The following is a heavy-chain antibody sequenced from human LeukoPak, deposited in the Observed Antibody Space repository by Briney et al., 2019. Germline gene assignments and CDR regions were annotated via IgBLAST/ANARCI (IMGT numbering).Heavy chain of an antibody. CDR2: INHSGST. CDR3: ARGPWDYGGSFDY. CDR1: GGSFSGYY. J-gene: IGHJ4*02. Sequence: PSETLPLTCAVYGGSFSGYYWSWIRQPPGKGLEWIGEINHSGSTNYNPSLKSRVTISVDTSKNQFSLKLSSVTAADTAVYYCARGPWDYGGSFDYWGQGTLVTVSS. D-gene: IGHD4-17*01. V-gene: IGHV4-34*01.